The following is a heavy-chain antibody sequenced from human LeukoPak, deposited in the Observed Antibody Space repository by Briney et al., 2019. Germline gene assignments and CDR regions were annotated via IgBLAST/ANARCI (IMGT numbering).Heavy chain of an antibody. CDR3: AKGGSGYYPY. V-gene: IGHV3-30*18. CDR1: GFTFSSYG. Sequence: GRSLRLSCAASGFTFSSYGMHWVRQAPGKGLEWVAVISYDGSNIYYADSVKGRFTISRDNSKNTLYLQMNSLRAEDTAVYYCAKGGSGYYPYWGQGTLVTVSS. J-gene: IGHJ4*02. CDR2: ISYDGSNI. D-gene: IGHD3-22*01.